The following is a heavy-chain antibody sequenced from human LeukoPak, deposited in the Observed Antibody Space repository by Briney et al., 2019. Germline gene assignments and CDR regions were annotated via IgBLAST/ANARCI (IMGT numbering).Heavy chain of an antibody. D-gene: IGHD3-10*01. Sequence: SETLSLTCTVSGGSISSRSYYWGWIRQPPGKGLEWIGSVYYGGNTYYNPSLKSRVTISVDTSKNQFSLKVTSVTAADTAVYYCARHADSGFGELAFDYWGQGTLVTVSS. V-gene: IGHV4-39*01. CDR2: VYYGGNT. J-gene: IGHJ4*02. CDR3: ARHADSGFGELAFDY. CDR1: GGSISSRSYY.